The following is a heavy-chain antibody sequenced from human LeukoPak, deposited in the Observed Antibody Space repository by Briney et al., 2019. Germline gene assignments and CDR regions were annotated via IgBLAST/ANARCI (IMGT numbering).Heavy chain of an antibody. CDR3: ARALDGMDV. J-gene: IGHJ6*02. V-gene: IGHV3-66*02. CDR1: GFTFNNYA. CDR2: IYSGGST. Sequence: GGSLRLSCAASGFTFNNYAMSWVRQAPGKGLEWVSVIYSGGSTYYADSVKGRFTISRDNSKNTLYLQMNSLRAEDTAVYYCARALDGMDVWGQGTTVTVSS.